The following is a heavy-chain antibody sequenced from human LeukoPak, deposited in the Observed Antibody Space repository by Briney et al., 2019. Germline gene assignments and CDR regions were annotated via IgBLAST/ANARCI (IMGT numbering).Heavy chain of an antibody. Sequence: GGFLRISRAAPGFTLSSYSMKRGRQGPGEGLGWGSTLSSSSRYIYYADSVKGRFTISRDNAKNSLYLQMNSLRAEDTAVYYCARDYCSSTSCYDGYYYYGMDVWGQGTTVTVSS. J-gene: IGHJ6*02. V-gene: IGHV3-21*01. CDR3: ARDYCSSTSCYDGYYYYGMDV. CDR2: LSSSSRYI. CDR1: GFTLSSYS. D-gene: IGHD2-2*01.